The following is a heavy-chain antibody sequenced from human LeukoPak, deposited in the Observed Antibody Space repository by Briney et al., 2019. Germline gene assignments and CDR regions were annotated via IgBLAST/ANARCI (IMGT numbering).Heavy chain of an antibody. D-gene: IGHD4-17*01. CDR1: GYTFTGYY. J-gene: IGHJ4*02. CDR3: ARGAPNDYGDYTWGYFDY. Sequence: GASVKVSCKASGYTFTGYYMHWVRQAPGQGLEWMGIINPSGGSTSYAQKFQGRVTMTRDTSTSTVYMELSSLRSEDTAVYYCARGAPNDYGDYTWGYFDYWGQGTLVTVSS. V-gene: IGHV1-46*01. CDR2: INPSGGST.